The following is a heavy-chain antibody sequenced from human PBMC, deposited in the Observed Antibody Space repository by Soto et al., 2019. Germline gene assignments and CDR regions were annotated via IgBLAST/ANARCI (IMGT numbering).Heavy chain of an antibody. CDR3: AKVSSSWYAGFFDL. D-gene: IGHD6-13*01. J-gene: IGHJ4*02. CDR2: ISASGGST. CDR1: GFTFSSYA. Sequence: GGSLRLSCAASGFTFSSYAMSWVRQAPGMGLAWVSGISASGGSTYYADSVKGRLGISRDNSMNTLYLQMNTLRAEDTAIYYCAKVSSSWYAGFFDLWGQGTLVTVSS. V-gene: IGHV3-23*01.